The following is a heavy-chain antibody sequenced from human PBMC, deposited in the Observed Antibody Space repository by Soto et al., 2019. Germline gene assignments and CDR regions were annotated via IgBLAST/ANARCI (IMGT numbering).Heavy chain of an antibody. J-gene: IGHJ4*02. CDR1: GGSISSSSYY. Sequence: SETLSLTCTVSGGSISSSSYYWGWIRQPPGKGLEWIGSIYYSGSTYYNPSLKSRVTISVDTSKNQFSLKLSSVTAADTAVYYCARQWFGESKTYYFDYWGQGTLVTVS. CDR3: ARQWFGESKTYYFDY. D-gene: IGHD3-10*01. CDR2: IYYSGST. V-gene: IGHV4-39*01.